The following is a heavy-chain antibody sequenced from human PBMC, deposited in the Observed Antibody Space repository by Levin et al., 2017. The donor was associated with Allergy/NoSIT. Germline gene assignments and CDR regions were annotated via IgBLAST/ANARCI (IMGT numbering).Heavy chain of an antibody. Sequence: GESLKISCAASGFTFSSYAMSWVRQAPGKGLEWVSAISGSGGSTYYADSVKGRFTISRDNSKNTLYLQMNSLRAEDTAVYYCAKGPEGPLRITIFGVADYYFDYWGQGTLVTVSS. CDR1: GFTFSSYA. J-gene: IGHJ4*02. CDR3: AKGPEGPLRITIFGVADYYFDY. V-gene: IGHV3-23*01. D-gene: IGHD3-3*01. CDR2: ISGSGGST.